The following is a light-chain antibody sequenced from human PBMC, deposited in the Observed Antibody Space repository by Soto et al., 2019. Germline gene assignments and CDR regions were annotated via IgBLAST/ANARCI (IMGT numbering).Light chain of an antibody. J-gene: IGKJ5*01. CDR2: DAS. V-gene: IGKV1-5*01. Sequence: DIQMTQSPSALSASVGDRVIITCRASQYISNWVAWYQQKPGKAPKLLIYDASTLESGVPSRFTGSSPGTDFTLTISSLQPEDFATYYCQQLHDYPITFGQGTRLEIK. CDR3: QQLHDYPIT. CDR1: QYISNW.